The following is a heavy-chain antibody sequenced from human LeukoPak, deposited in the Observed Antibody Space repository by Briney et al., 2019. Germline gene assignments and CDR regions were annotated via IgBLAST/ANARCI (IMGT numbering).Heavy chain of an antibody. V-gene: IGHV3-7*01. Sequence: GGSLRLSCAASGFTFSTYWMSWVRQAPRKGLEWVANINQDGSEKYYVGSVKGRFTISRDNAKNSLYLRMNSLRAEDTAVYYCASFTGYYYYFDYWGQGILVTVSS. J-gene: IGHJ4*02. CDR2: INQDGSEK. D-gene: IGHD3-9*01. CDR1: GFTFSTYW. CDR3: ASFTGYYYYFDY.